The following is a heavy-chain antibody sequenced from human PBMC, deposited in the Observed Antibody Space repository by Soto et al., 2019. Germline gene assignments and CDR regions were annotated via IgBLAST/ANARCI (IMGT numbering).Heavy chain of an antibody. D-gene: IGHD2-2*01. CDR1: GFTFSSYS. CDR3: ARDKRLVLVPAAYYYYYYGMDV. J-gene: IGHJ6*02. CDR2: ISSSSSTI. Sequence: GGSLRLSCAASGFTFSSYSMNWVRQAPGKGLEWVSYISSSSSTIYYADSVKGRFTISRDNAKNSLYLQMNSLRDEDTAVYYCARDKRLVLVPAAYYYYYYGMDVWGHGTTVTVSS. V-gene: IGHV3-48*02.